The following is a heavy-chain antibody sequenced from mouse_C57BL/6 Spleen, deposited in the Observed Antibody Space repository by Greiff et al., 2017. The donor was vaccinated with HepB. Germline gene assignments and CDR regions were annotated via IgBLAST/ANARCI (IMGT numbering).Heavy chain of an antibody. CDR3: ARDDGYPFAY. CDR2: ISDGGSYT. V-gene: IGHV5-4*01. CDR1: GFTFSSYA. J-gene: IGHJ3*01. Sequence: DVKLQESGGGLVKPGGSLKLSCAASGFTFSSYAMSWVRQTPEKRLEWVATISDGGSYTYYPDNVKGRFTISRDNAKNNLYLQMSHLKSEDTAMYYCARDDGYPFAYWGQGTLVTVSA. D-gene: IGHD2-3*01.